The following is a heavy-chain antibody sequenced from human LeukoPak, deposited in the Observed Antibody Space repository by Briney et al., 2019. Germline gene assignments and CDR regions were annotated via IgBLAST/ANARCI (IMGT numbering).Heavy chain of an antibody. V-gene: IGHV4-34*01. J-gene: IGHJ6*02. CDR1: GGSFSGYD. CDR2: INHSGST. Sequence: SETLSLTCAVYGGSFSGYDWSWIRQPPGKGLEWIGEINHSGSTNYNPSLKSRVTISVDTSKNQFSLKLSSVTAADTAVYYCARGLTADYYYYCGMDVWGQGTTVTVSS. D-gene: IGHD3-9*01. CDR3: ARGLTADYYYYCGMDV.